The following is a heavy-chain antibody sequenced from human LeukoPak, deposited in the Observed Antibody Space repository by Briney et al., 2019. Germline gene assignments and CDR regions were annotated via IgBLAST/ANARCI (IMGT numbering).Heavy chain of an antibody. Sequence: SQTLSLTCTVSGGSISSRDYYWTWIRQHPGKGLEWIGYIYYSGTTSYNPSLKSRVTISVDTSKNQFSLRLGSATAADTAVYYCARDRYGSGNSGGLGMYCYYPWGQGTLVTVSS. CDR3: ARDRYGSGNSGGLGMYCYYP. CDR1: GGSISSRDYY. CDR2: IYYSGTT. J-gene: IGHJ5*02. V-gene: IGHV4-31*03. D-gene: IGHD3-10*01.